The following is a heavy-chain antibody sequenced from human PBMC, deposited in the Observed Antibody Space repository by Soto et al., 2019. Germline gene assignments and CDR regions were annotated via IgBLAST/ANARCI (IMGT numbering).Heavy chain of an antibody. CDR3: AKYLSDPNFDY. CDR1: GFTFSSYA. CDR2: ISGSGGST. Sequence: GESLKISCAASGFTFSSYAMSWVRQAPGKGLEWVSAISGSGGSTYYADSVKGRFTISRDNSKNTLYLQMNSLRAEDTAVYYCAKYLSDPNFDYWGQGTLVTVSS. J-gene: IGHJ4*02. V-gene: IGHV3-23*01.